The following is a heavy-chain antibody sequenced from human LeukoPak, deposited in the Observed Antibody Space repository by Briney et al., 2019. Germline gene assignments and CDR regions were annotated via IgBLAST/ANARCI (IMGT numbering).Heavy chain of an antibody. CDR2: ISSSSSYI. CDR1: GFTFSSYS. D-gene: IGHD3-22*01. CDR3: VRLGIGYDSSVSFDY. V-gene: IGHV3-21*01. J-gene: IGHJ4*02. Sequence: GGSLRLSCAASGFTFSSYSMNWVRQAPGKGLEWVSSISSSSSYIYYADSVKGRFTISRDNAKNSLYLQINSLRAEDTAVYHCVRLGIGYDSSVSFDYWGQGTLVTVSS.